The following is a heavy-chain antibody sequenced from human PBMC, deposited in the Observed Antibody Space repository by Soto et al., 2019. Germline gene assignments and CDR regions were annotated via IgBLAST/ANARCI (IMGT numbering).Heavy chain of an antibody. D-gene: IGHD4-4*01. V-gene: IGHV5-51*01. CDR3: ARHISNVRYFCYALDV. Sequence: GESMKISCRGSGYDFNTNWFGWVRQLPGRDLEWMGIIYPGDSDTRYSPSFQGHVTITVDKSTSTAYLQWNTLKASDTAMYYCARHISNVRYFCYALDVWGQGSTVTVS. J-gene: IGHJ6*02. CDR1: GYDFNTNW. CDR2: IYPGDSDT.